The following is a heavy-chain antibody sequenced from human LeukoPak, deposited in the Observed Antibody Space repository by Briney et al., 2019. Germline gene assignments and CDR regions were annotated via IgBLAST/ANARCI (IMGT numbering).Heavy chain of an antibody. D-gene: IGHD3-16*01. CDR1: GFTFSSYA. V-gene: IGHV3-23*01. CDR3: ARESPDYVWGSSDFDS. CDR2: ISGSGGST. J-gene: IGHJ4*02. Sequence: PGGSLRLSCAASGFTFSSYAMSWVRQAPGKGLEWVSAISGSGGSTYYADSVRGRFTISRDNAKNSLYLQMNSLRAEDMAVYYCARESPDYVWGSSDFDSWGQGTLVTVSS.